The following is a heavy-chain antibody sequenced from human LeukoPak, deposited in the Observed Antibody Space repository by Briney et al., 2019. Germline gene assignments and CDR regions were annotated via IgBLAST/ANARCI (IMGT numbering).Heavy chain of an antibody. D-gene: IGHD3-3*01. V-gene: IGHV3-7*01. CDR1: GLTLNRYW. CDR2: IKQDGTET. Sequence: GGSLRLSCVASGLTLNRYWMSWLRQVPGKGLEWVANIKQDGTETHYVDSVKGRFTISRDSAKSSLYLQMNSLRAEDTAVYYCARDCLGSQFWSGYYLGPDNYFDYWGQGSLVTVSS. CDR3: ARDCLGSQFWSGYYLGPDNYFDY. J-gene: IGHJ4*02.